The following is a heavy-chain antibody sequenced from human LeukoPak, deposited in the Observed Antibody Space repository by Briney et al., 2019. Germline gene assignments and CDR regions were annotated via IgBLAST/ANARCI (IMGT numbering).Heavy chain of an antibody. CDR1: GFSLSTSGVG. CDR3: AHRGGNYYDSSGYLFDY. J-gene: IGHJ4*02. D-gene: IGHD3-22*01. Sequence: SGPTLVKPTQTLTLTCTFSGFSLSTSGVGVGWIRQPPGKALEWLALIYWNDDKRCSPSLKSRLTITKDTSKNQVVLTMTNMDPVDTATYYCAHRGGNYYDSSGYLFDYWGQGTLVTVSS. CDR2: IYWNDDK. V-gene: IGHV2-5*01.